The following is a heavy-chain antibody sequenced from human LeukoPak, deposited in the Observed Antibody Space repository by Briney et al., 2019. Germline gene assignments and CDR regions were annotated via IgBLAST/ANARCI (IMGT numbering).Heavy chain of an antibody. Sequence: GRSLRLSCAASGFTFDDYAMHWVRQAPGKGLEWVSGISWNSGSIGYADSVKGRLTISRDNAKNSLYLQMNSLRAEDTALYYCAKKAAAAYFGAFDIWGQGTMVTVSS. J-gene: IGHJ3*02. CDR3: AKKAAAAYFGAFDI. V-gene: IGHV3-9*01. CDR1: GFTFDDYA. D-gene: IGHD6-13*01. CDR2: ISWNSGSI.